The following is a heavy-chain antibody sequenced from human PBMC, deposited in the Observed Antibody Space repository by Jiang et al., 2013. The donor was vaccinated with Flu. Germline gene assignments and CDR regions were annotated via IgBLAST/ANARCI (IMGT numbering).Heavy chain of an antibody. D-gene: IGHD5-24*01. CDR1: GGSISSSSYY. V-gene: IGHV4-39*01. CDR3: ARVWKIWAEEGLQLPFDY. J-gene: IGHJ4*02. Sequence: GSGLVKPSETLSLTCTVSGGSISSSSYYWGWIRQPPGKGLEWIGSIYYSGSTYYNPSLKSRVTISVDTSKNQFSLKLSSVTAADTAVYYCARVWKIWAEEGLQLPFDYWGQGTLVTVSS. CDR2: IYYSGST.